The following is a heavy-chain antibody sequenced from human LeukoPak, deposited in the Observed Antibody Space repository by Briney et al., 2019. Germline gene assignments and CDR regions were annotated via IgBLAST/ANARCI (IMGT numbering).Heavy chain of an antibody. CDR1: GYSFTSYW. Sequence: GESLKISCKGSGYSFTSYWIGWVRQMPGKGLEWMGIFYPGDSDTRYSPSFQGQVTISADKSISTAYLQWSSLKASDTAMYYCARRLPRGYSGYDPYYFDYWGQGTLVTVSS. J-gene: IGHJ4*02. CDR2: FYPGDSDT. CDR3: ARRLPRGYSGYDPYYFDY. D-gene: IGHD5-12*01. V-gene: IGHV5-51*01.